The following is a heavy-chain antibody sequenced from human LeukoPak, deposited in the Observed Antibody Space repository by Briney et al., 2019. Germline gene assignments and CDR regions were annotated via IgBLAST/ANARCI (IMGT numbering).Heavy chain of an antibody. CDR2: IYTSGST. CDR1: GGSISSYY. D-gene: IGHD2-2*01. J-gene: IGHJ5*02. CDR3: ARAIVVVPAAINFDP. V-gene: IGHV4-4*09. Sequence: KPSETLSLTCTVSGGSISSYYWSWIRQPPGKGLEWIGYIYTSGSTNCNPSLKSRVTISVDTSKNQFSLKLSSVTAADTAVYYCARAIVVVPAAINFDPWGQGTLVTVSS.